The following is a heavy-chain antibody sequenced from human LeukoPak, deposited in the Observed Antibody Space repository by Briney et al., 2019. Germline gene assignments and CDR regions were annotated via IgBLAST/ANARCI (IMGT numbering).Heavy chain of an antibody. V-gene: IGHV1-2*02. CDR2: INPNSGGT. CDR3: ARDPTGDFWSGYPRWFDP. J-gene: IGHJ5*02. CDR1: GYTFTGYY. D-gene: IGHD3-3*01. Sequence: ASVKVSCKASGYTFTGYYMHWVRQAPGQGLEWMGWINPNSGGTNYAQKFQGRVTMTRDTSISTAYMELSRLRSDDTAVYYCARDPTGDFWSGYPRWFDPWGQGTLVTVSS.